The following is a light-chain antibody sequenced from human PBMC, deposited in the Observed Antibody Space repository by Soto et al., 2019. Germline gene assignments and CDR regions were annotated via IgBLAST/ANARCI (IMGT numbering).Light chain of an antibody. CDR2: DAS. CDR3: QQYEKWPPTT. Sequence: EILMTQSPATLAASPGERATLSCRASQSVGSKLAWYQQKPGQPPRLVMFDASIRATGVPARFSGGGSGTEFTRTISSLQSEDFALYYCQQYEKWPPTTFGQGTKVEIK. CDR1: QSVGSK. V-gene: IGKV3-15*01. J-gene: IGKJ1*01.